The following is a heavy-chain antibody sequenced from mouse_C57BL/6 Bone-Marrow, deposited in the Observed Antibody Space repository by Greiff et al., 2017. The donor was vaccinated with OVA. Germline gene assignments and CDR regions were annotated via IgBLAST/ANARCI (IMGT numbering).Heavy chain of an antibody. V-gene: IGHV5-4*01. Sequence: EVQVVESGGGLVKPGGSLKLSCAASGFTFSSYAMSWVRQTPEKRLEWVATISDGGSYTYYPDNVKGRFTISRDNAKNNLYLQMSHLKSEDTAMYYCARAPTTVVSYWYFDVWGTGTTVTVSS. CDR1: GFTFSSYA. CDR3: ARAPTTVVSYWYFDV. J-gene: IGHJ1*03. CDR2: ISDGGSYT. D-gene: IGHD1-1*01.